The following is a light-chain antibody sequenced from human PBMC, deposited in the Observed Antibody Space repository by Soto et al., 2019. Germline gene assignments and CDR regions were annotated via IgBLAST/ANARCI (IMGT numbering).Light chain of an antibody. Sequence: QSVLTQPASVSGSPGQSITISCTGTSSDVGSYNLVSWYQQHPGKAPKLMIYEGSKRPSGVSNRFSGSKSGNTASLTISGLQAEDEADYYCCSYAGSSTFYVIGTGTKLTVL. CDR3: CSYAGSSTFYV. V-gene: IGLV2-23*01. CDR2: EGS. J-gene: IGLJ1*01. CDR1: SSDVGSYNL.